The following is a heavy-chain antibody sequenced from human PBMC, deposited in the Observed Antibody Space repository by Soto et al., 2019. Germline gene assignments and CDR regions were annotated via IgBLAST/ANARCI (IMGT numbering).Heavy chain of an antibody. D-gene: IGHD2-8*01. CDR2: IYYSGST. CDR1: GGSISSSSYY. J-gene: IGHJ5*02. V-gene: IGHV4-39*01. CDR3: ARPHRGYCTNGVCWGWFDP. Sequence: QLQLQESGPGLVKPSETLSLTCTVSGGSISSSSYYWGWIRQPPGKGLEWIGSIYYSGSTYYNPSLKSRVTISVDTSKNQFSLKLSSVTAADTAVYYCARPHRGYCTNGVCWGWFDPLGQGTLVTVSS.